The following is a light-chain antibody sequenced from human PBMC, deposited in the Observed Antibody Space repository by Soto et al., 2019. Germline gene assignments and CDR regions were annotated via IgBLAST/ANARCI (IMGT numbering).Light chain of an antibody. CDR2: GAF. Sequence: EIVMTQSPATLSVSPGERATLSCRASQTISSDLAWYQHKPGQTPKLVIFGAFNRAAGIPARFSGSGSGTEFTLTISSLQSEDFAVYYCHHYNNFPPYTFGQGTKLEIK. CDR3: HHYNNFPPYT. J-gene: IGKJ2*01. CDR1: QTISSD. V-gene: IGKV3D-15*01.